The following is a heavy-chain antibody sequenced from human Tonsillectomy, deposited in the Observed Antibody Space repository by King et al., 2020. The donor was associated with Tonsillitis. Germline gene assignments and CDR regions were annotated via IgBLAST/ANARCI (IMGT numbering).Heavy chain of an antibody. V-gene: IGHV3-30-3*01. Sequence: HVQLVESGGGVVRPGTSVRLSCSASGFTFSSYPLFWVRQAPGKGLEWVAMISSGGDNKLYADSVEGRFSISRDISKKTVYLQMDSLRADDTAVYYCASRLVSAFDSWGQGTLVVVSA. CDR1: GFTFSSYP. J-gene: IGHJ4*02. CDR2: ISSGGDNK. CDR3: ASRLVSAFDS. D-gene: IGHD4-11*01.